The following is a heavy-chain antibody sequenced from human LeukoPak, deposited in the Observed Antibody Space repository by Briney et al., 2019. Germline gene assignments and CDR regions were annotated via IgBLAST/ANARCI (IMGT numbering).Heavy chain of an antibody. CDR2: IYPGDSDT. V-gene: IGHV5-51*01. CDR3: ARSLFLGYESVKWFDP. Sequence: GESLKISCKGSGYTFTNYWIGWVRQMPGKGLEWMGIIYPGDSDTRYSPSFQGQVTISADKSISTAYLQWSSLKASDTAMYYCARSLFLGYESVKWFDPWGQGTLVTVSS. D-gene: IGHD5-12*01. CDR1: GYTFTNYW. J-gene: IGHJ5*02.